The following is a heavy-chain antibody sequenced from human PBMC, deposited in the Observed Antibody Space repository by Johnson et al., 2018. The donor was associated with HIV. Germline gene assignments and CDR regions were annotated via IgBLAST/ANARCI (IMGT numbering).Heavy chain of an antibody. V-gene: IGHV3-7*02. CDR1: GFTFSSYD. CDR3: ARGSLIVIVSDAFDI. J-gene: IGHJ3*02. Sequence: VQLVESGGGVVQPGRSLRLSCAASGFTFSSYDMHWVRQATGKGLEWVANINRDGSEKYYVDSVKGRFTISRDNAKNSLYLQMNSLRAEDTAMYYCARGSLIVIVSDAFDIWGQGTMVTVSS. D-gene: IGHD3-16*02. CDR2: INRDGSEK.